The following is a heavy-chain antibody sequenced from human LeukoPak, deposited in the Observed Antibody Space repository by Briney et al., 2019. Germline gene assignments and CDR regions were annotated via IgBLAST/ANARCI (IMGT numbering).Heavy chain of an antibody. CDR2: TSGGST. Sequence: GGSLRLSCAASGFTFSSYAMSWVRQAPGKGLEWVSTTSGGSTYYADSVKGRFTISRDNFKSTLYLQMNSLRAEDTAVYYCAKGDCSSTSCSGFYGMDVWGRGTTVTVSS. D-gene: IGHD2-2*01. V-gene: IGHV3-23*01. CDR1: GFTFSSYA. J-gene: IGHJ6*04. CDR3: AKGDCSSTSCSGFYGMDV.